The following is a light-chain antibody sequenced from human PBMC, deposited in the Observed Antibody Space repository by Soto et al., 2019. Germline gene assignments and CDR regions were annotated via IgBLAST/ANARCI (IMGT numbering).Light chain of an antibody. CDR2: DAS. V-gene: IGKV3D-20*01. J-gene: IGKJ1*01. Sequence: EIVLTQSPATLSLSPGERATLSCGASQSVSSSYLAWYQQKPGLAPRLLIYDASSRAPGIPDRLSGSGSGTDFTLTIIRLEPEDFAVYYGQQSGRAPRTFGQGTKVELK. CDR3: QQSGRAPRT. CDR1: QSVSSSY.